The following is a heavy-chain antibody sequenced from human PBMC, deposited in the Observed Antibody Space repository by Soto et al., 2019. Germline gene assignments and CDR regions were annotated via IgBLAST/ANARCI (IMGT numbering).Heavy chain of an antibody. CDR2: IYYSGST. CDR1: GGSISSYY. Sequence: QVQLQESGPGLVKPSETLSLTCTVSGGSISSYYWSWIRQPPGKGLEWIGYIYYSGSTNYNPSLTSRVTIPVDTSKNQFSLKLSSVTAADTFVSYCSRVYGGAFDYWGQGFLVTVS. V-gene: IGHV4-59*01. D-gene: IGHD4-17*01. CDR3: SRVYGGAFDY. J-gene: IGHJ4*02.